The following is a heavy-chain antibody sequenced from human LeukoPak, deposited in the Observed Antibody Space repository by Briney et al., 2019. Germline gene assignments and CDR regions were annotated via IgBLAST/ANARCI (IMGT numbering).Heavy chain of an antibody. V-gene: IGHV1-69*13. CDR3: ARGAHDYGDYNYFDY. D-gene: IGHD4-17*01. Sequence: SVKVSCKASGGTFSSYAISWVRQAPGQGLEWMGGIIPIFGTANYAQKFQGRVTITADESTSTAYMELSSLRSEDTAVYYCARGAHDYGDYNYFDYWGQGTLVTVSS. CDR2: IIPIFGTA. J-gene: IGHJ4*02. CDR1: GGTFSSYA.